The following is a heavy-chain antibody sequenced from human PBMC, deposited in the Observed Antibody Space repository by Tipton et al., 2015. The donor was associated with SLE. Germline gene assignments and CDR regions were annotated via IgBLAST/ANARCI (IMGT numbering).Heavy chain of an antibody. CDR1: DGSISSHY. D-gene: IGHD2-21*02. J-gene: IGHJ6*02. V-gene: IGHV4-59*08. Sequence: TLSLTCSVSDGSISSHYWIWIRQPPGKGLEWIGYISYGGDTNYNPSLKSRVTISVDTAKNQFSLKLTSVTAADTAVYYCARGLVTWRGAIVGVDVWGQGTTVNVSS. CDR3: ARGLVTWRGAIVGVDV. CDR2: ISYGGDT.